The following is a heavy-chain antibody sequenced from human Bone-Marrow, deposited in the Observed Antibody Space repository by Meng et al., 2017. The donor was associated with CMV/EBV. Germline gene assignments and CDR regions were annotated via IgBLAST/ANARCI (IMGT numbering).Heavy chain of an antibody. CDR3: AKRGDSSGTYAMDV. V-gene: IGHV3-30*02. Sequence: GECLKISCSASGFTFSSYGMYWVRQAPGKGLEWVANIRFDGTNKYHADSVKGRFTISRDNSKNTLYLQMNSLRAEDTAVYYCAKRGDSSGTYAMDVWGQGTTVTVSS. CDR2: IRFDGTNK. J-gene: IGHJ6*02. D-gene: IGHD3-22*01. CDR1: GFTFSSYG.